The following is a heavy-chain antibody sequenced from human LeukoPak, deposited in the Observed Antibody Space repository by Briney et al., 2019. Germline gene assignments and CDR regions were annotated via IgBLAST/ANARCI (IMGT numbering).Heavy chain of an antibody. V-gene: IGHV3-23*01. CDR1: GFTFGSYS. J-gene: IGHJ4*02. D-gene: IGHD3-10*01. CDR2: ISGSGGST. Sequence: PGGSLRLSCAASGFTFGSYSMTWVRQAPGKGLEWVSSISGSGGSTYYADSVKGRFTISRDNSKKTLYLQMNSLRAEDTAVYYCAKDWAYGSGSPVGYFDYWGQGTLVTVSP. CDR3: AKDWAYGSGSPVGYFDY.